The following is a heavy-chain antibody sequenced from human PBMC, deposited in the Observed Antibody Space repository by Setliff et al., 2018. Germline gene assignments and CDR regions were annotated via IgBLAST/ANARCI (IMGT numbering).Heavy chain of an antibody. V-gene: IGHV3-30*10. CDR2: ISFDGSNE. D-gene: IGHD3-3*01. J-gene: IGHJ4*02. Sequence: PGGSLRLSCAASGFTFSSYAMHWVRQAPGKRLEWVAVISFDGSNESYTDSVKGRFTISRDNSKNTLYLQMNSLRPEDTAVYYCAGDKPLQHNYNFWSGYCPYWGQGTLVTVSS. CDR3: AGDKPLQHNYNFWSGYCPY. CDR1: GFTFSSYA.